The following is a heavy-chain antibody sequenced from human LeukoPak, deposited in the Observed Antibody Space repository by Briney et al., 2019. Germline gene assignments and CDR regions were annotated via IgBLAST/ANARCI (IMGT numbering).Heavy chain of an antibody. CDR2: IYYSGNT. D-gene: IGHD3-10*01. J-gene: IGHJ3*02. V-gene: IGHV4-59*08. CDR1: GGSISSYY. CDR3: ASGTFGDRGAFDI. Sequence: PSETLSLTCTVSGGSISSYYWSCIRQPPGKGLEGIGYIYYSGNTKYNPSLKSRVTISVDTSKNQFSLKLSSVTAADTAVYYCASGTFGDRGAFDIWGQGTMVTVSS.